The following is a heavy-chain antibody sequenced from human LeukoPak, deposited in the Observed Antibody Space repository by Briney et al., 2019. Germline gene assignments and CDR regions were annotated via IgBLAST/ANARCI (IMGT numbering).Heavy chain of an antibody. J-gene: IGHJ4*03. CDR2: INHSGST. CDR1: GGSFSGYY. CDR3: ARAGRCSKGSWDY. V-gene: IGHV4-34*01. D-gene: IGHD2-15*01. Sequence: SETLSLTCAVYGGSFSGYYWSWIRQPPGKGLEWIREINHSGSTNYNPSLKSRVTISVDTSKNQFSLKLSSVTAADTAVYYCARAGRCSKGSWDYWGQGTTVTVSS.